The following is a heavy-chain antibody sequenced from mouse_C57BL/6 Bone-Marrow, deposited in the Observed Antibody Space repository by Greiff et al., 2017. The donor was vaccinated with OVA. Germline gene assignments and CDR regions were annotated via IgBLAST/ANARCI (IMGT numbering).Heavy chain of an antibody. V-gene: IGHV5-6*02. Sequence: EVMLVESGGDLVKPGGSLKLSCAASGFTFSSYGMSWVRQTPDKRLEWVATISSGGSYTYYPDSVKGRFTISRDTAKNTLYLQMSSLKSEDTAMYYCARHNYYWYFDVWGTGTTVTVSS. CDR1: GFTFSSYG. CDR2: ISSGGSYT. CDR3: ARHNYYWYFDV. J-gene: IGHJ1*03.